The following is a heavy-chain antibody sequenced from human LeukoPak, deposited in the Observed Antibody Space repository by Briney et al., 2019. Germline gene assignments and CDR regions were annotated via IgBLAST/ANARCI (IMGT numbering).Heavy chain of an antibody. CDR3: ARGCVGLYSCDY. D-gene: IGHD5-18*01. Sequence: GWSLRLFCTASGFTFSDYYMSWIRQAPGKGLVGVSYISSSGSTIYYADSVKGRFTISRDNAKNSLYLQMNTLTADHTAVYYCARGCVGLYSCDYWGQGTLVTVSS. CDR1: GFTFSDYY. V-gene: IGHV3-11*01. CDR2: ISSSGSTI. J-gene: IGHJ4*02.